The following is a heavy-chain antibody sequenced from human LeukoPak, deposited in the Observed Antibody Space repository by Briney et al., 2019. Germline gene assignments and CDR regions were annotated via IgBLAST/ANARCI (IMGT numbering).Heavy chain of an antibody. Sequence: SETLSLTCAVSGGSISSSNWWSWVRQPPGKGLEWIGEIYHSGSTNYNPSLKSRVTISVDTSKNQFSLKLSSVTAADTAVYYCARTPSGYYSPFDYWGQGTLVTVSS. CDR1: GGSISSSNW. D-gene: IGHD3-22*01. J-gene: IGHJ4*02. V-gene: IGHV4-4*02. CDR3: ARTPSGYYSPFDY. CDR2: IYHSGST.